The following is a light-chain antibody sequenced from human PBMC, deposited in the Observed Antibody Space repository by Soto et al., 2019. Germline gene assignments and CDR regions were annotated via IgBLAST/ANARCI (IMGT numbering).Light chain of an antibody. Sequence: EIVMTQSPSSTSVSLRGRVTLRCRDSQSVSSNLAWYQQKVGQAPRLLIYGASTRDTGIPARFSGSGSGTEFTLTISSLRSEDFAVYYCQQYNNWPPAFGQGTRLDIK. J-gene: IGKJ5*01. V-gene: IGKV3-15*01. CDR2: GAS. CDR1: QSVSSN. CDR3: QQYNNWPPA.